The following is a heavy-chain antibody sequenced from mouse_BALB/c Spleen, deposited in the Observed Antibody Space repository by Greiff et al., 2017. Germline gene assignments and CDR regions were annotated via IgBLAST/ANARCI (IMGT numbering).Heavy chain of an antibody. Sequence: VQLQQSGAELVRPGASVKLSCKASGYTFTSYWINWVKQRPGQGLEWIGNIYPSDSYTNYNQKFKDKATLTVDKSSSTAYMQLSSPTSEDSAVYYCTRLGLSTTATGYAMDYWGQGTSVTVSS. CDR1: GYTFTSYW. CDR2: IYPSDSYT. V-gene: IGHV1-69*02. CDR3: TRLGLSTTATGYAMDY. D-gene: IGHD1-2*01. J-gene: IGHJ4*01.